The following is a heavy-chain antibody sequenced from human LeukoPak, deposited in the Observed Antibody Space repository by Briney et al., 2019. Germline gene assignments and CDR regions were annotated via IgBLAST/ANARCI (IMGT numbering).Heavy chain of an antibody. V-gene: IGHV4-34*01. D-gene: IGHD3-10*01. CDR3: AKSNGYGLVDI. J-gene: IGHJ3*02. CDR2: INHSGST. Sequence: PSETLSLTCSVYGGSLSGYYWSWIRQPPGKGLEWIGEINHSGSTNYSPSLKSRVTISLDTSRNQFSLKLTSVTAADTAVYYCAKSNGYGLVDIWGQGTMVTVSS. CDR1: GGSLSGYY.